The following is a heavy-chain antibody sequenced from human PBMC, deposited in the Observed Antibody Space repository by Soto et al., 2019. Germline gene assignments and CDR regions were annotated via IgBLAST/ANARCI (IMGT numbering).Heavy chain of an antibody. CDR2: INPYNGNK. CDR3: ARVGVGLAAPRVWPY. CDR1: GYTFTSYG. J-gene: IGHJ4*02. Sequence: QVQLAQSGAEVKKPGASVKVSCKASGYTFTSYGITWVRQAPGQGLEWMAWINPYNGNKKYAEKFLGRVTVTTDTSTATAYMEVRSLTSDDTAVFYCARVGVGLAAPRVWPYWGQGTPVTVSS. D-gene: IGHD6-13*01. V-gene: IGHV1-18*01.